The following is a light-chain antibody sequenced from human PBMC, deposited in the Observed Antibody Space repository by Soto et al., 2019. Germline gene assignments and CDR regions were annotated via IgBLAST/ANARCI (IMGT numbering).Light chain of an antibody. J-gene: IGKJ2*01. CDR1: QSVSSN. CDR2: GAS. CDR3: QQYHSSPPYT. V-gene: IGKV3-15*01. Sequence: EIVMTQSPATLSVSPGERATLSCRASQSVSSNLAWYHQKPGQAPRLLIYGASTRATSIPARFSGSGSGTEFTLTISRLESEDFAVYYCQQYHSSPPYTFGQGTKLEIK.